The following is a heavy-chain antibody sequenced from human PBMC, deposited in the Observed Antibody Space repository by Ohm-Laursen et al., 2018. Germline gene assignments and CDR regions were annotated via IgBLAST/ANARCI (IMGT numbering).Heavy chain of an antibody. CDR1: RFRFSNYG. J-gene: IGHJ4*02. Sequence: SLRLSCAASRFRFSNYGMHWVRRAPGKGLEWVALIWYDGTNKYYADSVKGRFTISRDNSKNTLYLQMNSLRAEDTAVYYCARGSPAKWYSYGYPLDYWGQGTLVTVSS. D-gene: IGHD5-18*01. V-gene: IGHV3-33*01. CDR3: ARGSPAKWYSYGYPLDY. CDR2: IWYDGTNK.